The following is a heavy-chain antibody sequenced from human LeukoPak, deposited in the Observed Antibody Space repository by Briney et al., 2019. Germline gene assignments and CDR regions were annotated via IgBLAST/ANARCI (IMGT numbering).Heavy chain of an antibody. J-gene: IGHJ4*02. CDR2: INRSGST. D-gene: IGHD4-17*01. V-gene: IGHV4-34*01. CDR1: GASFSDYY. CDR3: ARVSTEKKFDY. Sequence: SETLSLTCVVYGASFSDYYWTWIRQPPGKGLEWIGEINRSGSTNYNPSLKSRVTLSVDTSKKQFSLKVSSVTAADTAVYYCARVSTEKKFDYWGQGTLVTVSS.